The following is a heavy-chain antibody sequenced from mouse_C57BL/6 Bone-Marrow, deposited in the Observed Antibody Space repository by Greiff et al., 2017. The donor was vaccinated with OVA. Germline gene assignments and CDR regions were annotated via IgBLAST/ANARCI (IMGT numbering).Heavy chain of an antibody. V-gene: IGHV2-5*01. Sequence: VQVVESGPGLVQPSQRLSITCTVSGFSLTSYGVHWVRQSPGKGLEWLGVIWRGGSTDYNAAFRSRLSITKDNSKSQVFFKMNSLQADDTAIYYCAKKGAYGDWYFDVWGTGTTVTVSS. CDR1: GFSLTSYG. D-gene: IGHD1-1*01. CDR3: AKKGAYGDWYFDV. J-gene: IGHJ1*03. CDR2: IWRGGST.